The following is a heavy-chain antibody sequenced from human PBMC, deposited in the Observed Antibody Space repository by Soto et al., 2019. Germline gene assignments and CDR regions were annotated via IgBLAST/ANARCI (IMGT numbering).Heavy chain of an antibody. V-gene: IGHV4-39*01. D-gene: IGHD2-2*01. CDR2: VYYSGTT. CDR3: ARLIHCKTTSCYFDY. Sequence: VAGGTISSSSYYCAWIRQPPGKGLEWIGSVYYSGTTYYNPSLKSRVTISEDTSKNQFSLRLSSVTAADTAVFYCARLIHCKTTSCYFDYWGPGTLVTVSS. CDR1: GGTISSSSYY. J-gene: IGHJ4*02.